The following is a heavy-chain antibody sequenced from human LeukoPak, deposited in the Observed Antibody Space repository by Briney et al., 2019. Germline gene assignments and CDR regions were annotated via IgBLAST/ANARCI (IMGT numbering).Heavy chain of an antibody. CDR2: ISGSGGTT. V-gene: IGHV3-23*01. J-gene: IGHJ4*02. CDR3: AKDTLADDFLIGYGFDY. CDR1: GFSVSSRF. D-gene: IGHD3-3*01. Sequence: GSLRLSCAASGFSVSSRFMSWVRQAPGKGLEWVSVISGSGGTTYYADSVKGRFSISRDNSNNTLYLQMNSLRAEDTAVYYCAKDTLADDFLIGYGFDYWGQGTLVTVSS.